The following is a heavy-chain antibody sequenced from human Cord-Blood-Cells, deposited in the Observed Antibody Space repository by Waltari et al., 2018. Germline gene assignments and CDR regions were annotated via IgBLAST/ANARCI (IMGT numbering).Heavy chain of an antibody. D-gene: IGHD5-12*01. J-gene: IGHJ4*02. V-gene: IGHV3-30-3*01. CDR2: ISYDGSNK. CDR1: GFTFSSHA. CDR3: ASTSNSGYDSDY. Sequence: QVQLVESGGGVVQPGRSLRLSCAASGFTFSSHALHWVRQAPGNGLEWVAVISYDGSNKYYADSVKGRFTISRDNSKNTLYLQMNSLRAEDTAVYYCASTSNSGYDSDYWGQGTLVTVSS.